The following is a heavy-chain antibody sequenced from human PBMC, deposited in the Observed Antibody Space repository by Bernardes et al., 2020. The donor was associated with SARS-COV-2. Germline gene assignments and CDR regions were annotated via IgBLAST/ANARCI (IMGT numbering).Heavy chain of an antibody. CDR3: ARVKQLSSDDYYYYGMDV. V-gene: IGHV4-31*03. J-gene: IGHJ6*02. Sequence: SETLSLTCTVSGGSISSGGYYWSWIRQHPGKGLEWIGYIYYSGSTYYNPSLKSRVTISVATSKNQFSLKLSSVTAADTAVYYCARVKQLSSDDYYYYGMDVWGQGTTVTVSS. D-gene: IGHD6-13*01. CDR2: IYYSGST. CDR1: GGSISSGGYY.